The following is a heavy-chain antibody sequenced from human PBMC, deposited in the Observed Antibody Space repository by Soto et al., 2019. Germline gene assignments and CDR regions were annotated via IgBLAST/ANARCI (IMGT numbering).Heavy chain of an antibody. J-gene: IGHJ4*02. CDR2: ISYSGST. Sequence: SETLPLTCTVFGGTISSYYWSWIRQPPGRGLEWIGYISYSGSTNYNPSLKSRVTISVDTSKNQFSLKLSSVTAADTAVYYCARATPVFYYSSSWSLDYWGQGTLVTVS. CDR3: ARATPVFYYSSSWSLDY. CDR1: GGTISSYY. V-gene: IGHV4-59*01. D-gene: IGHD6-13*01.